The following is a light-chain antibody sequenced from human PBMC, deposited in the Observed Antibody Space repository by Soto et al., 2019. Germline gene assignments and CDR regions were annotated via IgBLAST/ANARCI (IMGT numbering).Light chain of an antibody. Sequence: QSALTQPPSASGSPGQSVTISCTGTSSDVGGYKYVSWYQQHPGKAPKLMIYEVNKRPSGVPDRFSGSKSGNSTSLTVSGLQAEDEADYYCSSYAGSNSIVFGTGTKLTVL. CDR3: SSYAGSNSIV. CDR1: SSDVGGYKY. CDR2: EVN. V-gene: IGLV2-8*01. J-gene: IGLJ1*01.